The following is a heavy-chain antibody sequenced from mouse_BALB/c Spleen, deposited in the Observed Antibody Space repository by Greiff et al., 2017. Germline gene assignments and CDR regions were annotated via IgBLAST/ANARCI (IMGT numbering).Heavy chain of an antibody. D-gene: IGHD1-1*01. CDR2: INPRNGGT. CDR3: TRSESFYYVDY. J-gene: IGHJ3*01. Sequence: QVQLQQSGAELVKPGASVKLSCKASGYTFTSYYMYWVKQRPGQGLEWIGEINPRNGGTNFNEKFKSKATLTVDKSSSTAYMQLSSLTSEDSAVYYCTRSESFYYVDYWGQGTLVTVSA. CDR1: GYTFTSYY. V-gene: IGHV1S81*02.